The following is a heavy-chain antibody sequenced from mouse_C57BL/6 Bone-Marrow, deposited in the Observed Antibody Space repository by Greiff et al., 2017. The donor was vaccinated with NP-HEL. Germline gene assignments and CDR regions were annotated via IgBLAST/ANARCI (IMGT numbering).Heavy chain of an antibody. J-gene: IGHJ3*01. CDR2: ISSGGSYT. D-gene: IGHD4-1*01. CDR3: ARQDWDPFAY. Sequence: EVQGVESGGDLVKPGGSLKLSCAASGFTFSSYGMSWVRQTPDKRLEWVATISSGGSYTYYPDSVKGRFTISRDNAKNTLYLQMSSLKSEDTAMYYCARQDWDPFAYWGQGTLVTVSA. CDR1: GFTFSSYG. V-gene: IGHV5-6*01.